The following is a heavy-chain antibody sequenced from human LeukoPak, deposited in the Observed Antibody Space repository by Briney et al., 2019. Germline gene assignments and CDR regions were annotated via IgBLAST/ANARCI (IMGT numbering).Heavy chain of an antibody. CDR1: GYTLTELS. CDR3: ATPRYSGSPVRWFDP. J-gene: IGHJ5*02. V-gene: IGHV1-24*01. D-gene: IGHD1-26*01. Sequence: ASVKVSCKVSGYTLTELSMHWVRQAPGKGLEWMGGFDPEDGETIYAQKFQGRVTMTEDTSTDTAYMELSSLRSEDTAVYYCATPRYSGSPVRWFDPWGQGTLVTASS. CDR2: FDPEDGET.